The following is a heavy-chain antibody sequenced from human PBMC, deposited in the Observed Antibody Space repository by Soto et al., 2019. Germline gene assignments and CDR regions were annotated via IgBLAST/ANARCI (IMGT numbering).Heavy chain of an antibody. V-gene: IGHV3-33*01. CDR3: ARDASYYSLWSGYYPSRNGMDV. J-gene: IGHJ6*02. D-gene: IGHD3-3*01. Sequence: VQVVESGGGVVQPGRSLRLSCAASGFTFSSFGMHWVRQAPGKGLEWVSLIWYDGSKKSYGDSVKGRFTISRDNSGNSVYLQMNSLRADDTAVYYCARDASYYSLWSGYYPSRNGMDVWGQGTTVTVSS. CDR1: GFTFSSFG. CDR2: IWYDGSKK.